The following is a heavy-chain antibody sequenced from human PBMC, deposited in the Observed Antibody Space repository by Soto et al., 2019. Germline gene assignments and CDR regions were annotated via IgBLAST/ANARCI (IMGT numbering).Heavy chain of an antibody. Sequence: PGESLKISCKGSGYSFTSYWISWVRQMPGKGLDWMGRIDPSDSYTNYSPSFQGHVTISAXXXIXXXYXQXXXLXASDTAMYYCARTGHWDYYYGMDVWGQGTTVTVSS. CDR3: ARTGHWDYYYGMDV. V-gene: IGHV5-10-1*01. CDR1: GYSFTSYW. D-gene: IGHD7-27*01. J-gene: IGHJ6*02. CDR2: IDPSDSYT.